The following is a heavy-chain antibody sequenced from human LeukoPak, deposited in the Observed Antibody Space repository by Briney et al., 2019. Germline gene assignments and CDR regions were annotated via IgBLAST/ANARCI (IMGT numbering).Heavy chain of an antibody. CDR1: GFTFDDYA. CDR2: ISWNSGSI. J-gene: IGHJ4*02. CDR3: AKDIGSYIVRVFDY. D-gene: IGHD3-16*02. V-gene: IGHV3-9*03. Sequence: GGSLRLSCAASGFTFDDYAMHWVRQAPGKGLEWVSGISWNSGSIGYADSVKGRFTISRDNAKNSLYLQMNSLRAEDMALYYCAKDIGSYIVRVFDYWGQGTLVTVSS.